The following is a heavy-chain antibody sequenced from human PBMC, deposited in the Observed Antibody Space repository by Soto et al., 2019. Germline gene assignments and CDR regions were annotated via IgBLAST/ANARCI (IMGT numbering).Heavy chain of an antibody. CDR1: GCSISSGGYY. Sequence: SETLSLTCTVSGCSISSGGYYWSWIRQHPGKGLEWIGYIYYSGSTYYNPSLKSRVTISVDTSKNQFSLKLSSVTAADTAVYYCARQGGNFDSTGNFDYWGQGTLVTVSS. CDR2: IYYSGST. CDR3: ARQGGNFDSTGNFDY. D-gene: IGHD3-22*01. J-gene: IGHJ4*02. V-gene: IGHV4-31*03.